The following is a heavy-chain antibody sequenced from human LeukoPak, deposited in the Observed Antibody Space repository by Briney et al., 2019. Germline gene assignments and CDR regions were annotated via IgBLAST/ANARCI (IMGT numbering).Heavy chain of an antibody. CDR1: GFTFSSYS. D-gene: IGHD2-21*02. CDR3: ARDQTNYCGGDCYSDY. Sequence: GGSLRLSCAASGFTFSSYSMNWVRQAPGKGLEWVSSISSSSSYIYYADSVKGRFTISRDNAKNSLYLQMNSLRAEDTAVYYCARDQTNYCGGDCYSDYWGQGTLVTDSS. J-gene: IGHJ4*02. CDR2: ISSSSSYI. V-gene: IGHV3-21*01.